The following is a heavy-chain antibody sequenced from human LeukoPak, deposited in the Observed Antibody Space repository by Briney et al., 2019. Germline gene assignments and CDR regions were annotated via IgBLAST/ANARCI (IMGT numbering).Heavy chain of an antibody. CDR1: GYSISSGYY. D-gene: IGHD2-21*01. V-gene: IGHV4-38-2*02. Sequence: SETLSLTCTVPGYSISSGYYWGWIRQPPGKGLEWIGSIYHSGSTYYNPSLKSRVTISVDTSKNQFSLKLSSVTAADTAVYYCARVVLESDAFDIWGQGTMVTVSS. J-gene: IGHJ3*02. CDR2: IYHSGST. CDR3: ARVVLESDAFDI.